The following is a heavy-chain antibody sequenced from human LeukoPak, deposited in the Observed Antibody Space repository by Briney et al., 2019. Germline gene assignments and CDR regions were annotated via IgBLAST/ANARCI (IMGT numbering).Heavy chain of an antibody. J-gene: IGHJ5*02. V-gene: IGHV1-69*04. CDR1: GGTFSSYA. Sequence: ASVKVSCKASGGTFSSYAISWVRQAPGQGLEWMGRIIPILGIANYAQKFQGRVTITADKSTSTAYMELSSLRSEDTAVYYCASGPIRSPLGPWFDPWGQGTLVTVS. CDR3: ASGPIRSPLGPWFDP. CDR2: IIPILGIA. D-gene: IGHD4-17*01.